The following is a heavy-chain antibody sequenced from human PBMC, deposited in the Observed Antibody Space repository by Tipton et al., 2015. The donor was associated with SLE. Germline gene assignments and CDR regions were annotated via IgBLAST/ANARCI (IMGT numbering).Heavy chain of an antibody. CDR1: GYSISSTY. V-gene: IGHV4-59*01. D-gene: IGHD2-2*01. Sequence: TLSLTCTVSGYSISSTYWTWIRQPPGKGLQYIGLIYYGGSTNYIPSLKSRVTISVDTSKNQFSLRLNSVTAADTAVYYCARAGYCRCTGCYGFGPWGQGSLVTVSS. CDR2: IYYGGST. CDR3: ARAGYCRCTGCYGFGP. J-gene: IGHJ5*02.